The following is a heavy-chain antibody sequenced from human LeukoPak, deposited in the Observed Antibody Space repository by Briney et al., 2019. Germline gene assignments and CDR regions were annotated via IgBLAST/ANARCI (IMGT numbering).Heavy chain of an antibody. J-gene: IGHJ5*02. Sequence: SETLSLTCAVYGGSFSGYYWSWIRQPPGKGLEWIGEISHSGSTNYNPSLKSRVTISVDTSKNQFSLKLSSVTAADTAVYYCARLEGTSYYDFWSGYYNWFDPWGQGTLVTVSS. CDR1: GGSFSGYY. V-gene: IGHV4-34*01. D-gene: IGHD3-3*01. CDR3: ARLEGTSYYDFWSGYYNWFDP. CDR2: ISHSGST.